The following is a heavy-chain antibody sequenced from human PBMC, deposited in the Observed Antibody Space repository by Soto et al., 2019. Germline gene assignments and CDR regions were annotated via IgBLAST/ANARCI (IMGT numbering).Heavy chain of an antibody. V-gene: IGHV4-61*08. CDR2: IYYSGST. Sequence: PSETLSLTCAVSGGSISSGGYSWSWIRQPPGKGLEWIGYIYYSGSTNYNPSLKSRVTISVDTSKNQFSLKLSSVTAADTAVYYCARFDYVWGSYYFDYWGQGTLVTVSS. J-gene: IGHJ4*02. CDR1: GGSISSGGYS. D-gene: IGHD3-16*01. CDR3: ARFDYVWGSYYFDY.